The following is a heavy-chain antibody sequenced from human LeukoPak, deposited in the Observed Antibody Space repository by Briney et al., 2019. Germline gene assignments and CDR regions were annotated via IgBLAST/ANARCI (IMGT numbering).Heavy chain of an antibody. CDR3: TRVGYIDEGIDY. J-gene: IGHJ4*02. V-gene: IGHV3-53*01. Sequence: GGSLRLSCAASGFTVGSSFMTWVRQAPGKGLEWVSVIFSDGTTYYTDSVKGRFTISRDNAKNSLYLQMNSLRAEDTAIYYCTRVGYIDEGIDYWGQGTLVTVSS. CDR2: IFSDGTT. D-gene: IGHD5-24*01. CDR1: GFTVGSSF.